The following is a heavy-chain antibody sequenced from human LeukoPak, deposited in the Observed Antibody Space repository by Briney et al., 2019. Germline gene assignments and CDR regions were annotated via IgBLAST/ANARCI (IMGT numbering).Heavy chain of an antibody. CDR3: ARDDSGSYSLDY. V-gene: IGHV3-72*01. D-gene: IGHD1-26*01. Sequence: GGSLRLSCAASGFTFSDHYMDWVRQAPGKGLEWVGRTRNKANSYTTEYAASVKGRLTISRDDSKNSVYLQMNSLKTEDTAVYYCARDDSGSYSLDYWGQGTLVTVSS. J-gene: IGHJ4*02. CDR2: TRNKANSYTT. CDR1: GFTFSDHY.